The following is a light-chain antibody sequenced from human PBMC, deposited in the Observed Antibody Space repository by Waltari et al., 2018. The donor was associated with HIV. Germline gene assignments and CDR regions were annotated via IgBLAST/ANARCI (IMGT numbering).Light chain of an antibody. CDR1: ETIANAY. J-gene: IGKJ4*01. CDR2: YAA. V-gene: IGKV3-20*01. Sequence: EVVLTQSPGTLSVSRGQRATLSCRASETIANAYLAWQQQKSDPAPRLLIYYAAHKATDSPDRFSGSGSWTDFTLTISRREPEDFAVYFCQHQEASLPSTFGGGTKVEIK. CDR3: QHQEASLPST.